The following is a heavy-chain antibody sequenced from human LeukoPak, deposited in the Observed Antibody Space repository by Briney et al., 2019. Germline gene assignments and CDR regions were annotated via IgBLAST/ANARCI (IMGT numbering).Heavy chain of an antibody. Sequence: PGGSLRLSCAASGFTFSSCAMTWVRQAPRKGLEWVSSISGSGGSTYYADSVKGRFTISRENSKNTLYLQMNSLRAEDTAVYYCAKSTTAYYYYGMDVWGPGTTVTVSS. V-gene: IGHV3-23*01. CDR2: ISGSGGST. CDR1: GFTFSSCA. CDR3: AKSTTAYYYYGMDV. J-gene: IGHJ6*02. D-gene: IGHD5/OR15-5a*01.